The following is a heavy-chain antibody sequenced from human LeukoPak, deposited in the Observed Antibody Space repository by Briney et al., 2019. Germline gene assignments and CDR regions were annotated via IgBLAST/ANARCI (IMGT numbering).Heavy chain of an antibody. CDR1: GFTFDDYA. D-gene: IGHD6-13*01. CDR2: ISWNSGSI. J-gene: IGHJ4*02. CDR3: AKDTSDVAAAGTFDY. Sequence: GGSLRLSCAASGFTFDDYAMHWVRQAPGKGLEWVSGISWNSGSIGYADSVKGRFTISRDNAKNSLYLQMNSLRAEDTALYYCAKDTSDVAAAGTFDYWGQGTLVTVSS. V-gene: IGHV3-9*01.